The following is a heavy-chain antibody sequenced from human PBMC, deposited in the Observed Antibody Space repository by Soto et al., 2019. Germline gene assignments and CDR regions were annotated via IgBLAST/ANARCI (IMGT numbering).Heavy chain of an antibody. J-gene: IGHJ3*02. Sequence: SVKVSCNVSGSTFSSYAISWVRQAPGQGLEWMGGIIPIFGTANYAQEFQGRVTITADESTSTAYMELSSLRSEDTAVYYCAGKRITMVWGATITSGDNADAFDIWGQGTMVTVSS. CDR1: GSTFSSYA. CDR3: AGKRITMVWGATITSGDNADAFDI. D-gene: IGHD3-10*01. CDR2: IIPIFGTA. V-gene: IGHV1-69*13.